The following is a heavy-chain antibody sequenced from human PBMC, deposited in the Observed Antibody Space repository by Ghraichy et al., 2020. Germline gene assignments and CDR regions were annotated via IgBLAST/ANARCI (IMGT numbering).Heavy chain of an antibody. V-gene: IGHV3-7*01. D-gene: IGHD4-11*01. J-gene: IGHJ4*02. CDR1: GFSFTNYW. CDR3: AGTTVATPWAR. CDR2: IKQDGSVK. Sequence: GGSLRLSCAASGFSFTNYWMSWVRQAPGTGLEWVANIKQDGSVKNYVDAVKGRFTISRDNAKNSVYLQMNSLRAEDTAVYFCAGTTVATPWARWGQGTLVTVSS.